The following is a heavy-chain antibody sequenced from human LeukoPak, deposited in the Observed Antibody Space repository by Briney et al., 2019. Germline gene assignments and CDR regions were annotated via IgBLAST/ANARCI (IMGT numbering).Heavy chain of an antibody. V-gene: IGHV5-51*01. CDR2: IYSGDSDA. Sequence: GEALDISFQGPGYRFTNYFIAWVRPVPGKGLEWMGVIYSGDSDARYSPSFQGQVTISADKSINTAYLQWSSLKASDTAMYYCARQPDGSVTSVFDYWGQGTLVTVSS. J-gene: IGHJ4*02. D-gene: IGHD3-10*01. CDR3: ARQPDGSVTSVFDY. CDR1: GYRFTNYF.